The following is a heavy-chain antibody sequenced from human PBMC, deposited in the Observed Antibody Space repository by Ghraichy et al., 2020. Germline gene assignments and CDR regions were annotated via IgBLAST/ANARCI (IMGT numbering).Heavy chain of an antibody. Sequence: SETLSLTCAVYGGSFSGYYWSWIRQPPGKGLEWIGEINHSGSTNYNPSLKSRVTISVDTSKNQFSLKLSSVTAADTAVYYCARALRGYSYVNYGMDVWGQGTTVTVSS. D-gene: IGHD5-18*01. J-gene: IGHJ6*02. V-gene: IGHV4-34*01. CDR3: ARALRGYSYVNYGMDV. CDR1: GGSFSGYY. CDR2: INHSGST.